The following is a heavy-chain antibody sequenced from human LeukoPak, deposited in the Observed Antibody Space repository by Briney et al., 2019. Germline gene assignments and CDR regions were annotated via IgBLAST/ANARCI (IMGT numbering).Heavy chain of an antibody. Sequence: GGSLRLSCAASGFTVSSNYMSWVRQAPGKGLEWVSVIYSGGSTYYADSVKGRFTISRDNSKNTLYLQMNSLRAEDTAVYYCARRKGYSGYDWYYFDYWGQGTLVTVSS. CDR2: IYSGGST. CDR1: GFTVSSNY. D-gene: IGHD5-12*01. CDR3: ARRKGYSGYDWYYFDY. V-gene: IGHV3-53*01. J-gene: IGHJ4*02.